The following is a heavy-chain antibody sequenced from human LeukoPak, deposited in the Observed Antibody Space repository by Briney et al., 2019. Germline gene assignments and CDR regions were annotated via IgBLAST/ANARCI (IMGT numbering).Heavy chain of an antibody. V-gene: IGHV4-31*03. CDR2: IYYSGST. J-gene: IGHJ6*02. D-gene: IGHD4-17*01. CDR1: GGSISSGGYY. Sequence: SQTLSFTCTVSGGSISSGGYYWSWIRQHPGKGLEWIGYIYYSGSTYYNPSLKSRVTISVDTSKNQFSLKLSSVTAADTAVYYCARGADFIRSGYYYGMDVWGQGTTVTVSS. CDR3: ARGADFIRSGYYYGMDV.